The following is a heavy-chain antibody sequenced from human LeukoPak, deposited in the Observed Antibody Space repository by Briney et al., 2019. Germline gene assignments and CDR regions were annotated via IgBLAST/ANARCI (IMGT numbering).Heavy chain of an antibody. CDR3: ARDKEMATILYFDL. J-gene: IGHJ2*01. CDR1: GFIFNSHS. CDR2: ISSTSRYI. D-gene: IGHD5-24*01. Sequence: GGSLRLSCAASGFIFNSHSMNWVRQAPGKGLEWVSSISSTSRYIYYADSVKGRFTISRDNAKNSLYLQMNSLRAEDTAVYYCARDKEMATILYFDLWGRGTLVTVSS. V-gene: IGHV3-21*01.